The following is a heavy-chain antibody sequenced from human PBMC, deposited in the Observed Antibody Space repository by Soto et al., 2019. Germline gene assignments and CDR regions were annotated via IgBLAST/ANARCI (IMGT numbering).Heavy chain of an antibody. J-gene: IGHJ4*02. Sequence: VQLLESGGNLVQPGGSLRLSCAASGFAFSSYAMTWVRQAPGKGLEWVSALSGTGGTTYSADSVRGRFTIARDNSKNTLYLQMSGLSPEDSAIYYCAKFIVGTGGSSGWPWFLDSWGQGTLVTVSS. CDR1: GFAFSSYA. D-gene: IGHD6-25*01. V-gene: IGHV3-23*01. CDR3: AKFIVGTGGSSGWPWFLDS. CDR2: LSGTGGTT.